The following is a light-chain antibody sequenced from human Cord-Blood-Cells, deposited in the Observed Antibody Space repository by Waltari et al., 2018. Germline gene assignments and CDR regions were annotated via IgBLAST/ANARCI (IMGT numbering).Light chain of an antibody. CDR2: EGS. Sequence: QAALTQPASASGSPGQAITIPCTGTSRDDGRYNLLSWYQQHPGKAPKHMIYEGSKRPSGVSNRFSGSKSGNTASLTIAGLQAEDEADYYCCSYAGSSTSVFGGGTKLTVL. V-gene: IGLV2-23*01. CDR3: CSYAGSSTSV. CDR1: SRDDGRYNL. J-gene: IGLJ2*01.